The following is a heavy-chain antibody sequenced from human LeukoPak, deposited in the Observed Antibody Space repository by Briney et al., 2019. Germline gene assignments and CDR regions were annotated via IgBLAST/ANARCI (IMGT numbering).Heavy chain of an antibody. J-gene: IGHJ4*02. CDR2: IHRSGST. V-gene: IGHV4-4*02. D-gene: IGHD1-14*01. CDR3: AREIVGGFNPGAY. Sequence: SETLSLTCTVSLDSTTSNFWSWVRQPPGKGLEWIGEIHRSGSTNYNPSLQSRVTISIDRSKNQIALELSSVTAADTAVYYCAREIVGGFNPGAYWGEGTLVTVSS. CDR1: LDSTTSNF.